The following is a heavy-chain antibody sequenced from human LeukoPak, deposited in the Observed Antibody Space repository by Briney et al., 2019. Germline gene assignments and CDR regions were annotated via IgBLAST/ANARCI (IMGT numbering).Heavy chain of an antibody. CDR1: GFTFDDYA. CDR3: AKDPLTIFGVVKPDAFDI. Sequence: GGSLRLSCAASGFTFDDYAMHWVRQAPGKGLEWVSGISWNSGSIGYADSVKGRFTISRDNAKNSLYLQMNSLRAEDTALYYCAKDPLTIFGVVKPDAFDIWGQGTMVTVSS. D-gene: IGHD3-3*01. CDR2: ISWNSGSI. J-gene: IGHJ3*02. V-gene: IGHV3-9*01.